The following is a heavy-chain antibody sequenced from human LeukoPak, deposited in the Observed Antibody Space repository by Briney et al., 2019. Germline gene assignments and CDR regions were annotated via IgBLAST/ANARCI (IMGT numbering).Heavy chain of an antibody. D-gene: IGHD6-25*01. Sequence: ASVKVSCKASGFTFTSFGFSWVRQAPGQGLEWIGWISAYNGNTNYAQRFQDRFTMTTDTSTSTAYMELRSLRSDDTAVYYCARDLAWGYVEQRLGWLDPWGQGSLVTVSS. CDR3: ARDLAWGYVEQRLGWLDP. V-gene: IGHV1-18*01. CDR2: ISAYNGNT. CDR1: GFTFTSFG. J-gene: IGHJ5*02.